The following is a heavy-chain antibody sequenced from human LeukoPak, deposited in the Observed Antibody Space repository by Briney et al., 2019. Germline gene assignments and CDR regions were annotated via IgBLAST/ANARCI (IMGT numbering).Heavy chain of an antibody. Sequence: TSETLSLTCTVSGGSISSSSYYWGWIRQPPGKGLEWIGSIYYSGSTYYNPSLKSRVTISVDTSKNQFSLKLSSVTAADTAVYYCASLSSSWYSYDYWGQGTLVTVSS. J-gene: IGHJ4*02. CDR2: IYYSGST. CDR1: GGSISSSSYY. V-gene: IGHV4-39*01. D-gene: IGHD6-13*01. CDR3: ASLSSSWYSYDY.